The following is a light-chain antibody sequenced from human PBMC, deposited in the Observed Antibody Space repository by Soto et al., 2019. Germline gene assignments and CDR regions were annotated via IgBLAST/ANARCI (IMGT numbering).Light chain of an antibody. CDR1: SSDVGGYNY. Sequence: QSVLAQPRSVSGSPGQSVTISCTGGSSDVGGYNYVSWYQQHPAKPPKLMIYDVSKRPTGAPDRFSASRSGNTASLTISGLQAEDEADYYCGSYAGSVYGVGTGTKVTVL. V-gene: IGLV2-11*02. CDR2: DVS. CDR3: GSYAGSVYG. J-gene: IGLJ1*01.